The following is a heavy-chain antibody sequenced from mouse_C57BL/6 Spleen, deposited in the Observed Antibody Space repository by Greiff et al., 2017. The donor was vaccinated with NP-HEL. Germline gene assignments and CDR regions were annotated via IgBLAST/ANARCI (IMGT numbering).Heavy chain of an antibody. CDR1: GFSLTSYG. CDR3: ASHYYGSSYDAMDY. Sequence: QVQLKESGPGLVQPSQSLSITCTVSGFSLTSYGVHWVRQPPGKGLEWLGVIWSGGSTDYNAAFISRLSISKDNSKSQVFFKMNSLQADDTAIYYCASHYYGSSYDAMDYWGQGTSVTVSS. D-gene: IGHD1-1*01. CDR2: IWSGGST. V-gene: IGHV2-4*01. J-gene: IGHJ4*01.